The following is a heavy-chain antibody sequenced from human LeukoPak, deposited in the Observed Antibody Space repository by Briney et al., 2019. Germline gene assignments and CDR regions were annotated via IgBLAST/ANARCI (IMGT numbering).Heavy chain of an antibody. Sequence: ASVKVSCKASGGTFSSYAISWVRQAPGQGLEWMGRIIPILGIANYAQKFQGRVTMTRDTSTSTVYMELSSLRSEDTAVYYCARDLRIGTRNYYYYGMDLWGQGTTVTVSS. CDR2: IIPILGIA. CDR1: GGTFSSYA. J-gene: IGHJ6*02. V-gene: IGHV1-69*04. D-gene: IGHD1-1*01. CDR3: ARDLRIGTRNYYYYGMDL.